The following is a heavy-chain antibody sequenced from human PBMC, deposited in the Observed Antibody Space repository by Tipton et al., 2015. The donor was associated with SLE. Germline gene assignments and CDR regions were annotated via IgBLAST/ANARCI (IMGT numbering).Heavy chain of an antibody. CDR3: ARGFTMVRGLFDY. V-gene: IGHV4-34*01. D-gene: IGHD3-10*01. CDR2: INHSGST. Sequence: TLSLTCAVYGGSFSGYYWSWIRQPPGNGLEWIGEINHSGSTNYNPSLKSRVTISVDTSKNHFSLKLSSATAADTAVYYCARGFTMVRGLFDYWGQGTLVPVSS. CDR1: GGSFSGYY. J-gene: IGHJ4*02.